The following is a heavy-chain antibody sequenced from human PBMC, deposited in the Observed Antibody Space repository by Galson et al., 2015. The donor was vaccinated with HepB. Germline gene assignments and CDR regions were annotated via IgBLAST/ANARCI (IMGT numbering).Heavy chain of an antibody. CDR2: ISAYNGNT. V-gene: IGHV1-18*04. J-gene: IGHJ4*02. Sequence: SVKVSCKASGYTFTSYGISWVRQAPGQGLEWMGWISAYNGNTNYAQKLQGRVTMTTDTSTSTAYMELRSLRSDDTAVYYCARVVSPLDYYDSSGYFPCFDYWGQGTLVTVSS. D-gene: IGHD3-22*01. CDR1: GYTFTSYG. CDR3: ARVVSPLDYYDSSGYFPCFDY.